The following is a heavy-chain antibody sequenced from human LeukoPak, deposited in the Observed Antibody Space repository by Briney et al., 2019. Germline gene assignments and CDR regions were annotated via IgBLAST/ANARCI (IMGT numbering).Heavy chain of an antibody. Sequence: PSETLSLTCAVYGGSFSGYYWSWIRQPPGKELEWIGEINHSGSTNYNPSLKSRVTISVDTSKNQFSLKLSSVTAADTAVYYCARGLRDIVLMVYAIPAFDIWGQGTMVTVSS. CDR1: GGSFSGYY. V-gene: IGHV4-34*01. CDR3: ARGLRDIVLMVYAIPAFDI. D-gene: IGHD2-8*01. CDR2: INHSGST. J-gene: IGHJ3*02.